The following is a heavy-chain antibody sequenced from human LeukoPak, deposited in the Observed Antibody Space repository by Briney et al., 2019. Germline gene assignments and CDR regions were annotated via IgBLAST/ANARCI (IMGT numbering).Heavy chain of an antibody. CDR2: IGGSGANT. CDR1: GFTFRSYS. V-gene: IGHV3-23*01. J-gene: IGHJ4*02. Sequence: GGSLRLSCAASGFTFRSYSMNWLRQAPGKGLEWVSSIGGSGANTYYADSVKGRFTISRDNSKSTMYLQMNSLRAEDTAVYHCAKTNGYYDLWGQGTLVTVSS. CDR3: AKTNGYYDL. D-gene: IGHD3-22*01.